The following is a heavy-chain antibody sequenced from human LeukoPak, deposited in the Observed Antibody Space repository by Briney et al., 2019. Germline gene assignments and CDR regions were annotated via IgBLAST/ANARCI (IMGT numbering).Heavy chain of an antibody. CDR3: ARSHLWFGELLNYFDY. D-gene: IGHD3-10*01. J-gene: IGHJ4*02. V-gene: IGHV4-61*01. CDR2: IYYSGST. Sequence: SETLSLNCTVSGGSVSSGSYYWSWIRKPPGKGLEWIGYIYYSGSTNYNPSLKSRVTISVDTSKNQFSLKLSSVTAADTAVYYCARSHLWFGELLNYFDYWGQGTLVTVSS. CDR1: GGSVSSGSYY.